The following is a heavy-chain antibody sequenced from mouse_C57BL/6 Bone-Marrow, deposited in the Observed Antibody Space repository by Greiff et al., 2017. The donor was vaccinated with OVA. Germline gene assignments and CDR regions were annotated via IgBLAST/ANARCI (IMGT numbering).Heavy chain of an antibody. CDR3: APLTTVVATEDY. CDR2: IHPNSGGT. Sequence: QVQLQQPGAELVKPGASVKLSCKASGYTFTSYWMHWVKQRPGQGLEWIGMIHPNSGGTKYNEKFKSKATLTVDKSSSTAYMQLNSLTSASSAVYYCAPLTTVVATEDYWGQGTTLTVSS. D-gene: IGHD1-1*01. V-gene: IGHV1-64*01. J-gene: IGHJ2*01. CDR1: GYTFTSYW.